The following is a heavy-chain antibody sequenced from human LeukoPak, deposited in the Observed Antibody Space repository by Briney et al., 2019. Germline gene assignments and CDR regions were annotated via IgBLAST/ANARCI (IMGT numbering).Heavy chain of an antibody. CDR1: GGSISSGGYS. V-gene: IGHV4-30-2*01. CDR3: ARNQYLSLDVFDI. Sequence: PSQTLSLTCAVSGGSISSGGYSWSWIRQPPGKGLEWIGYIYYSGGTNYNPSLESRVTISADTSTNHFSLKLSSVTAADTAVYYCARNQYLSLDVFDIWGQGTMVTVSS. J-gene: IGHJ3*02. CDR2: IYYSGGT. D-gene: IGHD2-2*01.